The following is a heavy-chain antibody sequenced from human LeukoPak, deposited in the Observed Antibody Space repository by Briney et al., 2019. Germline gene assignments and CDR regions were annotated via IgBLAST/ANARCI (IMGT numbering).Heavy chain of an antibody. CDR2: ISYAGSNK. V-gene: IGHV3-30-3*01. D-gene: IGHD3-22*01. CDR3: ARGGECRGGSCHYQATYYYDSSGYLGDY. Sequence: QPGGSLRLSCAASGFTFSSYAMHWVRQAPGKGLEWVAVISYAGSNKYYADSVKGRFIISRDNSKNTLCLQMNSLGAEDTAVYYCARGGECRGGSCHYQATYYYDSSGYLGDYWGQGTLVTVSS. J-gene: IGHJ4*02. CDR1: GFTFSSYA.